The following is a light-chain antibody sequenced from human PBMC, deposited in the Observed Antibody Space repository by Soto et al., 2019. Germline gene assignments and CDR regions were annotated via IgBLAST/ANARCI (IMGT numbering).Light chain of an antibody. J-gene: IGLJ1*01. CDR3: TSYTTNTTRQLV. Sequence: QSALTQPASVSGSPGQSITISCTGTSSDVGGYNYVSWYQHHPGKAPKLIIYDVTNRPSGVSNPFSGSKSGNTASLTISGLQPEDESDYYSTSYTTNTTRQLVFGPGTEVTDL. CDR2: DVT. V-gene: IGLV2-14*03. CDR1: SSDVGGYNY.